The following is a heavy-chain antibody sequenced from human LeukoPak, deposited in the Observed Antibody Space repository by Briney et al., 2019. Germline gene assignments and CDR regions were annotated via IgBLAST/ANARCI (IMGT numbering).Heavy chain of an antibody. D-gene: IGHD3-22*01. CDR1: GFTFSSYG. V-gene: IGHV3-23*01. Sequence: GGTLRLTCAASGFTFSSYGMSWVRPAPGKGLEWVSAISGSGGSTYYADSVKGRFTISRDNSKNTMYLQMNSLRAEDTAVYYCAIPRLYYYDSSGYYFDYWGQGTLVTVSS. CDR3: AIPRLYYYDSSGYYFDY. J-gene: IGHJ4*02. CDR2: ISGSGGST.